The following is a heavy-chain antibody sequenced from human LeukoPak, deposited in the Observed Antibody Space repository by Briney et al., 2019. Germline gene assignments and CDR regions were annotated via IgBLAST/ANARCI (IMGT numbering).Heavy chain of an antibody. CDR2: VIPLFGKP. CDR1: GGSFNNFA. V-gene: IGHV1-69*01. J-gene: IGHJ4*02. Sequence: GSSVKVSCKSSGGSFNNFAVNWVRQAPGQRPEWMGRVIPLFGKPDYAQKFQGRVEIIADRSTNTVYMELSSLRSEDTAVYYCAADPYDFGTRFDYWGQGTLVTVSS. CDR3: AADPYDFGTRFDY. D-gene: IGHD3-3*01.